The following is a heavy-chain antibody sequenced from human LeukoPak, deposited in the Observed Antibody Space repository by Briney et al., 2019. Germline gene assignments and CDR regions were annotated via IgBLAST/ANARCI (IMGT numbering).Heavy chain of an antibody. CDR2: IIPILGIA. CDR1: GGTFSSYA. J-gene: IGHJ4*02. Sequence: SVKVSCKASGGTFSSYAISWVRQAPGQGLEWMERIIPILGIANYAQKFQGRVTITTDKSTSTAYMELSSLRSEDTAVYYCARPGRMGFYFDYWGQGTLVTVSS. CDR3: ARPGRMGFYFDY. V-gene: IGHV1-69*04. D-gene: IGHD2-15*01.